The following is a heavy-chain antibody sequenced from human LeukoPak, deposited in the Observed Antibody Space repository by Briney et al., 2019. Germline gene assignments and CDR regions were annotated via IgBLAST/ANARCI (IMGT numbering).Heavy chain of an antibody. D-gene: IGHD3-9*01. J-gene: IGHJ4*02. CDR2: IYYSGST. Sequence: SETLSLTCAVSGGSISSNGYYWGWIRQPPGKGLEWIARIYYSGSTYYSQSLKSRVTISVDTSKNQFSLKLSSVTAADTAVYYCARVGYDILTGYYLFDYWGQGTLVTVSS. CDR1: GGSISSNGYY. V-gene: IGHV4-39*02. CDR3: ARVGYDILTGYYLFDY.